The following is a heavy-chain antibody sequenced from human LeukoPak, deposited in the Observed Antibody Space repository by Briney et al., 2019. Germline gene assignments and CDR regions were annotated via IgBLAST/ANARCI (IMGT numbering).Heavy chain of an antibody. V-gene: IGHV3-23*01. CDR2: ISGSGGST. D-gene: IGHD2-2*01. J-gene: IGHJ3*02. CDR3: AKDVRSLVVPAAMVGAFDI. Sequence: GGSLRRSCAASGFTFSSYAMSWVRQAPGKGLEWVSAISGSGGSTYYADSVKGRFTISRDNSKNTLYLQMNSLRAEDTAVYYCAKDVRSLVVPAAMVGAFDIWGQGTMVTVSS. CDR1: GFTFSSYA.